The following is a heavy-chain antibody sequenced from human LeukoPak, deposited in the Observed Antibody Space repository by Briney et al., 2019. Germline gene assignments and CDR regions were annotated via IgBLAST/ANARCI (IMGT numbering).Heavy chain of an antibody. D-gene: IGHD5-18*01. CDR2: ISSSSSYI. CDR1: GFTFRSYS. J-gene: IGHJ4*02. CDR3: ARVGYSYGYGFDY. Sequence: GGPRSLSCAAPGFTFRSYSITWFRKAPGKGLEWVSSISSSSSYIYYADSVKGRFTISRDNAKNSLYLQMNSLRAEDTAVYYCARVGYSYGYGFDYWGQGTLVTVSS. V-gene: IGHV3-21*01.